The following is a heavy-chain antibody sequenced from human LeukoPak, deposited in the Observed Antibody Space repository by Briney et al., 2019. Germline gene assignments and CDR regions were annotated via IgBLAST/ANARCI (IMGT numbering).Heavy chain of an antibody. CDR3: ARDADIAVAPFDY. V-gene: IGHV3-21*01. Sequence: GGSLRLSCAASGFTFSSYSMNWVRQAPGKGLEWVSSISSSSSYIYYADSVKGRFTISRDNAKNSLYLQMNGLRAEDTAVYYCARDADIAVAPFDYWGQGTLVTVSS. CDR1: GFTFSSYS. CDR2: ISSSSSYI. D-gene: IGHD6-19*01. J-gene: IGHJ4*02.